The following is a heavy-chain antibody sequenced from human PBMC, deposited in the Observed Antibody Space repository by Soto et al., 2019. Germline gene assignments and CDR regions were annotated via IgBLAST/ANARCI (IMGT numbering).Heavy chain of an antibody. CDR2: IIPIFGTA. J-gene: IGHJ4*02. CDR3: ARGNYYGSGSYYIRRGYFDY. Sequence: QVPLVQSGAEVKKPGSSVKVSCKASGGTFSSYAISWVRQAPGQGLEWMGGIIPIFGTANYAQKFQGRVTITADESTSTAYMELSSLRSEDTAVYYCARGNYYGSGSYYIRRGYFDYWGQGTLVTVSS. CDR1: GGTFSSYA. D-gene: IGHD3-10*01. V-gene: IGHV1-69*01.